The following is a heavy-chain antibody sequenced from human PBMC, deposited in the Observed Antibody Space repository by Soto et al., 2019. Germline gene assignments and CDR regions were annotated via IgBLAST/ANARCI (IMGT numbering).Heavy chain of an antibody. J-gene: IGHJ4*02. V-gene: IGHV1-24*01. CDR3: LRLTMFHY. Sequence: QVQLVQSGAEVKKPGASVKVSCKVSGYTLTELSMHWVRQAPGKGLEWMGGFDPEDGETIYAQKFQGRVTMTGYTSTDTAYMELSSLISYETAVYYCLRLTMFHYWGEGTLVTVSS. D-gene: IGHD5-12*01. CDR2: FDPEDGET. CDR1: GYTLTELS.